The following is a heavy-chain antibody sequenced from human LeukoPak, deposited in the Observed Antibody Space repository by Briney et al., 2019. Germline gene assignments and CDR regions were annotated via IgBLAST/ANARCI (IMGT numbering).Heavy chain of an antibody. J-gene: IGHJ4*02. CDR2: ITFSGSST. D-gene: IGHD2-15*01. CDR1: GFTFSSNA. CDR3: AKVKGWWPPTSADY. Sequence: GGSLRLSCAASGFTFSSNAMSWVRQAPGMGPDWVSSITFSGSSTDYADSVKGRFTISRDNSKNTLYLQMSSLRVEDTAVYYCAKVKGWWPPTSADYWGQGTLVTVSS. V-gene: IGHV3-23*01.